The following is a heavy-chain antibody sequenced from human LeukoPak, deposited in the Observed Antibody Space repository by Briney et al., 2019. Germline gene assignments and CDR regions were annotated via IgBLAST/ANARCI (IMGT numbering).Heavy chain of an antibody. Sequence: PGGSLRLSCAASGFTFSNYWMNWVRQAPGKGLEWVATIKEDGTNKDYVDSVKGRFTISRDNAKNSLYLQMNSLRAEDTAVYYCARSAVGNNHWFDAWGQGTLVTVSS. CDR3: ARSAVGNNHWFDA. J-gene: IGHJ5*02. CDR2: IKEDGTNK. V-gene: IGHV3-7*05. D-gene: IGHD6-13*01. CDR1: GFTFSNYW.